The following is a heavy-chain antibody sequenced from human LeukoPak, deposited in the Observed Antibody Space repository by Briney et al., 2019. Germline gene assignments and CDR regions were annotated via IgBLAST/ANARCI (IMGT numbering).Heavy chain of an antibody. D-gene: IGHD2-21*02. CDR3: ATLDRVVVTASHSYGPQHYYGMDV. V-gene: IGHV1-24*01. CDR1: GYTLTELS. CDR2: FDPEDGET. Sequence: ASVRVSCKVSGYTLTELSMHWVRQAPGKGLEWMGGFDPEDGETIYAQKFQGRVTMTEDTSTDTAYMELSSLRSEDTAVYYCATLDRVVVTASHSYGPQHYYGMDVWGQGTPVTASS. J-gene: IGHJ6*02.